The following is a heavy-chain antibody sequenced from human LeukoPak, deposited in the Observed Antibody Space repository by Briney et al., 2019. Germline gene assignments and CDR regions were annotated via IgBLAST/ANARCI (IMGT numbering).Heavy chain of an antibody. CDR1: GYTFTSYG. J-gene: IGHJ4*02. Sequence: ASVKVSCKASGYTFTSYGISWVRQAPGQGLEWMGWISAYNGNTNYAQKLQGRVTMTTDTSTSTAYMELRSLRSDDTAVYYCARIDRFGELLRYNCWGRGTLVTVSS. D-gene: IGHD3-10*01. CDR2: ISAYNGNT. V-gene: IGHV1-18*01. CDR3: ARIDRFGELLRYNC.